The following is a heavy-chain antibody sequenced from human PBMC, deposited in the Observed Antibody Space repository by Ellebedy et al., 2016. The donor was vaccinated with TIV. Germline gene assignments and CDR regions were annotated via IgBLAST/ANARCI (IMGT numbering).Heavy chain of an antibody. Sequence: GESLKISCAASGFTFSSYSMNWVRQAPGKGLEWVSSISSGSSYIYYADTVKGRFTISRDNAKNSLYLQMNSLRAEDTAVYYCAREKPPNYDFWSGYYTSLHYYYGMDVWGQGTTVTVSS. CDR2: ISSGSSYI. CDR1: GFTFSSYS. CDR3: AREKPPNYDFWSGYYTSLHYYYGMDV. V-gene: IGHV3-21*01. J-gene: IGHJ6*02. D-gene: IGHD3-3*01.